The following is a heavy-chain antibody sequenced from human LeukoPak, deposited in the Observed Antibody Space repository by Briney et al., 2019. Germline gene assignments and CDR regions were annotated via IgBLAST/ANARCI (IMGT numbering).Heavy chain of an antibody. J-gene: IGHJ6*02. CDR1: GYTLTELS. Sequence: ASVKVSCKVSGYTLTELSMHWVRQAPGKGLEWMGGFDPEDGETIYAQKFQGRVTMTEDTSTDTAYMELSSLSSVTAADTAVYYCARNRYQLLRVYYYGMDVWGQGTTVTVSS. CDR2: FDPEDGET. V-gene: IGHV1-24*01. CDR3: ARNRYQLLRVYYYGMDV. D-gene: IGHD2-2*01.